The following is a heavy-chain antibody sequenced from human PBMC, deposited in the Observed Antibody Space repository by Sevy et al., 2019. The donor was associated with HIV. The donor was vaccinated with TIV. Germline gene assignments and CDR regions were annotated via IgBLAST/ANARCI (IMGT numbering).Heavy chain of an antibody. Sequence: GGSLRLSCAASGFALSNYYAMHWVRQAPGKGLEWVALMSYDGSDKYYADSVKGRFTISRDNFKNTLYLQMNSLTTEDTAVYYCARPRANYVDHYFFYAMDVWGQGTTVTVSS. CDR2: MSYDGSDK. J-gene: IGHJ6*02. D-gene: IGHD4-17*01. CDR3: ARPRANYVDHYFFYAMDV. CDR1: GFALSNYYA. V-gene: IGHV3-30-3*01.